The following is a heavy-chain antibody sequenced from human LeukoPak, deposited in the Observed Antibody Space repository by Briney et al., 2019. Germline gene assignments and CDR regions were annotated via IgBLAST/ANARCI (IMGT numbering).Heavy chain of an antibody. CDR1: GFTFSSYW. CDR2: IKQDGSEK. CDR3: ARDPGLGTPHYFDY. J-gene: IGHJ4*02. D-gene: IGHD7-27*01. V-gene: IGHV3-7*03. Sequence: PGGSLRLSCAASGFTFSSYWMGWVRQAPGKGLEWVANIKQDGSEKYYVDSVKGRFTISRDNAKNSLYLQMNSLRAEDTAVYYCARDPGLGTPHYFDYWGQGTLVTVSS.